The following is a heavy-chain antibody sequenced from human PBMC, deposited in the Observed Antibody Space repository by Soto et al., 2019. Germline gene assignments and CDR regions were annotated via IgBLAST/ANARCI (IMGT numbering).Heavy chain of an antibody. CDR1: GGSINTYY. Sequence: PSETLSITCTVSGGSINTYYWSWIRQPPGKGLEWIGYIYNSGNTNYNPSLKSRVTISVDTSRNQLSLKLSSVTAADTAVYYCARSEGSGSYGYYGMDVWGQGTTVTVS. CDR3: ARSEGSGSYGYYGMDV. J-gene: IGHJ6*02. D-gene: IGHD3-10*01. V-gene: IGHV4-59*01. CDR2: IYNSGNT.